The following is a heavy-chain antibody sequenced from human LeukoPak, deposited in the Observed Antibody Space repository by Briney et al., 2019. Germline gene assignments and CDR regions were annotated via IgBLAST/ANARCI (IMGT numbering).Heavy chain of an antibody. CDR2: IYYSGST. CDR1: GGSISSSSYY. D-gene: IGHD3-10*01. CDR3: ARAVGSGSYWYYYYMDV. Sequence: SETLSLTCTVSGGSISSSSYYWGWIRQPPGKGLEWIGSIYYSGSTYYNPSLKSRVTISVDTSKNQFSLKLSSVTAADTAVYYCARAVGSGSYWYYYYMDVWGKGTTVTVSS. J-gene: IGHJ6*03. V-gene: IGHV4-39*07.